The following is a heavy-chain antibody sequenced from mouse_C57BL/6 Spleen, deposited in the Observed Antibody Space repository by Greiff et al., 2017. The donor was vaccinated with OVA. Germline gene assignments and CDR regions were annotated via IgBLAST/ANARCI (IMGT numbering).Heavy chain of an antibody. CDR2: IYPGSGNT. V-gene: IGHV1-76*01. J-gene: IGHJ2*01. D-gene: IGHD2-3*01. CDR3: ARESYDGYYEVYFDY. Sequence: QVQLQQSGAELVRPGASVKLSCKASGYTFTDYYINWVKQRPGQGLEWIARIYPGSGNTYYNEKFKGKATLTAEKSSSTAYMQLSSLTSEDSAVYFCARESYDGYYEVYFDYWGQGTTLTVSS. CDR1: GYTFTDYY.